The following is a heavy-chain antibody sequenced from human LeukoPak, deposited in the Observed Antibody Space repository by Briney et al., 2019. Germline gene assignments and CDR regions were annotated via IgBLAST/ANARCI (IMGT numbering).Heavy chain of an antibody. CDR3: AKADYSSSSGQFDY. J-gene: IGHJ4*02. CDR2: ISGSGGFT. CDR1: GFTFSSYA. V-gene: IGHV3-23*01. Sequence: GGSLRLSCAASGFTFSSYAMSWVGQAPGKGVEWVSAISGSGGFTYYADSVKGGFTISRDNYKNTLYLQINSLRAEDTAAYYCAKADYSSSSGQFDYWGQGALVTVSS. D-gene: IGHD6-6*01.